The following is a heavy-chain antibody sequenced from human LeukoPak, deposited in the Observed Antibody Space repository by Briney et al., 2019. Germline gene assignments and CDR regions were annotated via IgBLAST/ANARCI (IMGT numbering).Heavy chain of an antibody. D-gene: IGHD4-17*01. Sequence: SVKVSCKASGYTFTGYYMHWVRQAPGQGLEWMGGIIPIFGTANYAQKFQGRVTVTADESTSTAYMELSSLRSEDTAVYYCASRHDYGDYKGLVDIWGQGTMVTVSS. V-gene: IGHV1-69*13. J-gene: IGHJ3*02. CDR2: IIPIFGTA. CDR3: ASRHDYGDYKGLVDI. CDR1: GYTFTGYY.